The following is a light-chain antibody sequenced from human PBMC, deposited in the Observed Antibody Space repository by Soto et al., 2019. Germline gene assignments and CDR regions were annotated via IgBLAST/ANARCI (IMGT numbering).Light chain of an antibody. CDR1: RNVSIY. Sequence: EIPLTQSPSSLAASVGDRLTLTCRSSRNVSIYLNWYQHKPGKGPTLLIHATSNLQIGVPSRLSGSGSGTEFTHTISSMEPEDFGTYYCQQSYKMPSFGQGTRLVIK. J-gene: IGKJ5*01. CDR2: ATS. CDR3: QQSYKMPS. V-gene: IGKV1-39*01.